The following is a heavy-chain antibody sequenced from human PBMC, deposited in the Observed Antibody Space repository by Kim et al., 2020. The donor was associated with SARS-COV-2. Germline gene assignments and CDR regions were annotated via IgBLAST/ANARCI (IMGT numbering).Heavy chain of an antibody. Sequence: SSPINSADSVKGRLPISRDNAKNSLYLQMNSLRAADTAVYYCASLNDYFDYWGQGTLVIVSS. J-gene: IGHJ4*02. CDR2: SSPI. V-gene: IGHV3-48*01. CDR3: ASLNDYFDY.